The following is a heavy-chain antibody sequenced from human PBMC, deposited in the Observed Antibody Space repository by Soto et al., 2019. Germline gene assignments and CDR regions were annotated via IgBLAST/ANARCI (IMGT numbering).Heavy chain of an antibody. CDR3: TKSRSAMIYYFDF. Sequence: EVQVLESGGGLVQPGGSLRLSCAASGFTFSNYAMNWVRQAPGKGLEWASGISATGVKTYSADSVKGRFTMSRDNSKDTVYLEMNSLRAEDTAVYYCTKSRSAMIYYFDFWGLGALVTVSS. V-gene: IGHV3-23*01. CDR2: ISATGVKT. CDR1: GFTFSNYA. J-gene: IGHJ4*02. D-gene: IGHD3-22*01.